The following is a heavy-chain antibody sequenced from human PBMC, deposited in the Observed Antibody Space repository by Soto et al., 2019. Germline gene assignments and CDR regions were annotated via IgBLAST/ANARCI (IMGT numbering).Heavy chain of an antibody. CDR1: GFSLSTSGVG. CDR3: AHRHRDTMVRGVIFDF. Sequence: QITLKESGPTLVKPTQTLTLTCTFSGFSLSTSGVGVGWIRQPPGKALEWLVLIYWNDDKRYRPSLKRRLTITKNTSKNQVVLTMTNMDPVDTATYYCAHRHRDTMVRGVIFDFWGQGTLVTVSS. D-gene: IGHD3-10*01. V-gene: IGHV2-5*01. J-gene: IGHJ4*02. CDR2: IYWNDDK.